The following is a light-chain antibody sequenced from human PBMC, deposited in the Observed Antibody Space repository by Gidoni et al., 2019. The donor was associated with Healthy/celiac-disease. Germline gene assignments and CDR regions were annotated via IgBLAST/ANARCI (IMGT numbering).Light chain of an antibody. V-gene: IGLV2-11*01. Sequence: QSALTQPRPVSVSPGQSVTISCTGTSSDLSGYNYVSRYQQHPGKAHKLMIYDVSKRPSGVPDRFYGSKSGNTATLTISGLQDEDEAGYYCCYCAGSGVFGGGTKLTVL. CDR2: DVS. J-gene: IGLJ2*01. CDR3: CYCAGSGV. CDR1: SSDLSGYNY.